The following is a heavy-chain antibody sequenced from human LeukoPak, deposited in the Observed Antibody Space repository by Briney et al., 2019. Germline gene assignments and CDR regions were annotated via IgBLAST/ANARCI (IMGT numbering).Heavy chain of an antibody. D-gene: IGHD3-3*01. Sequence: SDTLSLTCTVSGESISNSRHYWSWIRRPAWKGLEWFGRIYPSGNSNYNPSLKSRLTISLDTSKNQFSLNLKSVTAADTAMYYCARDGVVTMELDSWGQGTLVTVSS. CDR2: IYPSGNS. J-gene: IGHJ4*02. CDR1: GESISNSRHY. CDR3: ARDGVVTMELDS. V-gene: IGHV4-61*02.